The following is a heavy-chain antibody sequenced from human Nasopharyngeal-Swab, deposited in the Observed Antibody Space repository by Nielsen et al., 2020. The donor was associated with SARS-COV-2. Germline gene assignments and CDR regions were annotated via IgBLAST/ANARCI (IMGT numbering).Heavy chain of an antibody. J-gene: IGHJ4*02. V-gene: IGHV3-30*18. Sequence: GGSLRLSCAASGFTFSSYGMHWVRQAPGKGLEWVAVISYDGSNKYYADSVKGRFTISRDNSKNTLYLQMNSLRAEDTAAYYCAKDEKTYYYDSRGDYWGQGTLVTVSS. CDR1: GFTFSSYG. CDR3: AKDEKTYYYDSRGDY. CDR2: ISYDGSNK. D-gene: IGHD3-22*01.